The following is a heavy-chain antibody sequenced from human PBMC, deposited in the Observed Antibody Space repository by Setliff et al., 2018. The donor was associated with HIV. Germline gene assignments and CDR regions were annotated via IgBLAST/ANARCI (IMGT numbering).Heavy chain of an antibody. V-gene: IGHV3-74*01. CDR3: VREGWTALRYFDWLLSYMDV. D-gene: IGHD3-9*01. CDR1: GFTFSSYW. Sequence: PGGSLRLSCAASGFTFSSYWMHWVRQAPGKGLVWVSRINTDGSDTNYADFVKGRFTISRDNAKNTVTLQMNSLRAEDTAVYYCVREGWTALRYFDWLLSYMDVWGKGTTVTVS. J-gene: IGHJ6*03. CDR2: INTDGSDT.